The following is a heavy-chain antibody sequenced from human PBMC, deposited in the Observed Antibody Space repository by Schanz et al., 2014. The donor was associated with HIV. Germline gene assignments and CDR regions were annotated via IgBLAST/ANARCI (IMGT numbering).Heavy chain of an antibody. CDR1: GFTFSGYY. CDR2: ISGSGGST. Sequence: QVQLVESGGTLVNPGSSLRLSCAASGFTFSGYYMSWIRQAPGKGLEWVSAISGSGGSTYYADSVKGRFTISRDNTENSLSLQMNSLRAEDTAVYYCARELVPSWGAFDIWGQGTMVTVSS. J-gene: IGHJ3*02. D-gene: IGHD3-16*01. V-gene: IGHV3-11*04. CDR3: ARELVPSWGAFDI.